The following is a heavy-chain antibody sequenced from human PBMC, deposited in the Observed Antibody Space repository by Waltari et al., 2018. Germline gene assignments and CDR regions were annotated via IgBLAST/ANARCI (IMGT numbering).Heavy chain of an antibody. CDR2: MNPNSGNT. Sequence: QVQLVQSGAEVKKPGASVKVSCKASGYTFTSYDLHWGRQATGQGLEWMGWMNPNSGNTGYAQKFQGRVTMTRNTSISTAYMELSSLRSEDTAVYYCAREAEWGWYFDLWGRGTLVTVSS. D-gene: IGHD3-3*01. CDR1: GYTFTSYD. CDR3: AREAEWGWYFDL. V-gene: IGHV1-8*01. J-gene: IGHJ2*01.